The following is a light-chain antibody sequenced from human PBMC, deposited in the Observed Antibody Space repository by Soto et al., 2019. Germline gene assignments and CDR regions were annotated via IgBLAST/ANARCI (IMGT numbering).Light chain of an antibody. CDR2: DAA. CDR3: PQSSSVPFT. V-gene: IGKV1-39*01. Sequence: DIQMTQSPYSLSAAVGDRVTITCRASQNINTYLNWYQQKPGKAPKLLIFDAASLQSGVPSRFSGSGSRTDFTLTITSLHPGVLATHLLPQSSSVPFTLRPGTKV. CDR1: QNINTY. J-gene: IGKJ3*01.